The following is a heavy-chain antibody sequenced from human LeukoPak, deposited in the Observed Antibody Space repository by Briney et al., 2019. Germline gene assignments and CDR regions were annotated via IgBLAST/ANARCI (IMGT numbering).Heavy chain of an antibody. Sequence: GESLKISCKGSGYSVTSYWIGWVRQMPGKGLERMGIIYAGDSDTGYSPSFQGQVTISADKSITTAYLQWSSLKASNTAMYSFARAGGAARRNWFAPWGQGTLVTVSS. CDR2: IYAGDSDT. CDR3: ARAGGAARRNWFAP. J-gene: IGHJ5*02. CDR1: GYSVTSYW. D-gene: IGHD6-6*01. V-gene: IGHV5-51*01.